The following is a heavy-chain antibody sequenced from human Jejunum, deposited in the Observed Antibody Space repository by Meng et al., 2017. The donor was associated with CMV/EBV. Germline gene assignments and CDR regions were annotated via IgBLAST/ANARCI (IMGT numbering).Heavy chain of an antibody. CDR2: INHDGTET. V-gene: IGHV3-74*01. J-gene: IGHJ4*02. Sequence: EVELVGSGGGLFRPGGPLRLCCAASGFSFSASVMHWVRQDPGQGLVWVARINHDGTETIYRDSVRGRFTVSRDNTKNTVSLEMNSLRVEDTALYYCVKDFAWSIDFWGQGVLVTVSS. CDR3: VKDFAWSIDF. D-gene: IGHD3-3*01. CDR1: GFSFSASV.